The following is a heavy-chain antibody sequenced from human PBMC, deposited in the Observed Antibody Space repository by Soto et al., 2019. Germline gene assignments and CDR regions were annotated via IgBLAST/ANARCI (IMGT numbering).Heavy chain of an antibody. CDR2: ISPHNGNT. CDR3: ARGEDSSSWYRRNYYGMDV. D-gene: IGHD6-13*01. V-gene: IGHV1-18*01. Sequence: ASVKVSCKTSGYTFTTYGVSWVRQAPGQGLEWMGWISPHNGNTNYAQRFQGRVVLTTDTSTSTAYMELSSLRSEDTAVYYCARGEDSSSWYRRNYYGMDVWGQGTTVTVSS. CDR1: GYTFTTYG. J-gene: IGHJ6*02.